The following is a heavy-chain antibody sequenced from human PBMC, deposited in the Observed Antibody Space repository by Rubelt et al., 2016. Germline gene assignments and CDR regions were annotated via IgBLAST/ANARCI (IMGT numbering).Heavy chain of an antibody. D-gene: IGHD6-19*01. CDR1: GGSFSGYY. Sequence: QVQLQQWGAGLLKPSETLSLTCAVYGGSFSGYYWSWIRQPPGKGLEWIGEINHSGSTNYNPSLKRRVTLSVDTSKNQFSLKLTSVTAADTAVYYCARHMGSSSDWYYFNYWGQGTLVTVSS. CDR3: ARHMGSSSDWYYFNY. J-gene: IGHJ4*02. V-gene: IGHV4-34*01. CDR2: INHSGST.